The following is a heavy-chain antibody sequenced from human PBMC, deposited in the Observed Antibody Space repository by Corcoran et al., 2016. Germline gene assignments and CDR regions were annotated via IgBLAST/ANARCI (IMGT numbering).Heavy chain of an antibody. Sequence: QVQLVQSGAEVKKPGASVKVSCKASGYTFTSYYMHWVRQAPGQGLEWMGIINPSGGSTSYAQKFQGRVTMTRDTSTSTVYMELSSLRSEDTAVYYCARGACSSTSYYTPYYYGMDVWGQGTTVTVSS. J-gene: IGHJ6*02. CDR3: ARGACSSTSYYTPYYYGMDV. D-gene: IGHD2-2*02. CDR1: GYTFTSYY. V-gene: IGHV1-46*01. CDR2: INPSGGST.